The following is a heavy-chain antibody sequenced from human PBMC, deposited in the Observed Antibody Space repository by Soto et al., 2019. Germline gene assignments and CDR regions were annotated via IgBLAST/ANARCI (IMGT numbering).Heavy chain of an antibody. CDR2: IIPILGIA. Sequence: QVQLVQSGAEVKKPGSSVKVSCKASGGTFSSYTISWVRQAPGQGLEWMGRIIPILGIANYAQKFQGRVTITADKSTSTAYMELSSLRAEDTAVYYCARSNSGYGQSSFDYWGQGTLVTVSS. J-gene: IGHJ4*02. D-gene: IGHD5-12*01. V-gene: IGHV1-69*02. CDR3: ARSNSGYGQSSFDY. CDR1: GGTFSSYT.